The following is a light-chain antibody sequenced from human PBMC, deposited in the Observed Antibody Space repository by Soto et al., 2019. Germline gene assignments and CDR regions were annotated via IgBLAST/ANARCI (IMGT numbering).Light chain of an antibody. CDR3: QQLNSYPSIT. CDR2: AAS. CDR1: QSVSGW. Sequence: DIQMTQSPSTLSASVGDTVTVTCRASQSVSGWLAWYQQKPGEAPKLLIYAASTLQSGVPSRFSGSGSGTEFTLTISSLQPEDFATYYCQQLNSYPSITFGQGTRLEIK. J-gene: IGKJ5*01. V-gene: IGKV1-5*01.